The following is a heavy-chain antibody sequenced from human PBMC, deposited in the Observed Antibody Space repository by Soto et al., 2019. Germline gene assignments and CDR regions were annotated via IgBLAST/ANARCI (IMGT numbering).Heavy chain of an antibody. CDR3: AKNGQPPYYYYGMDV. J-gene: IGHJ6*02. V-gene: IGHV1-18*01. CDR1: GYTFSRYG. CDR2: ISGYNGDT. D-gene: IGHD2-8*01. Sequence: QGQLVQSGPEVKKPGASVKVSCKASGYTFSRYGISWVRQAPGQGLEWMGWISGYNGDTKYAQKVQGRVTMTIATSTYTAYMEWRSLTSDDTAIYYCAKNGQPPYYYYGMDVWGQGTTVTVSS.